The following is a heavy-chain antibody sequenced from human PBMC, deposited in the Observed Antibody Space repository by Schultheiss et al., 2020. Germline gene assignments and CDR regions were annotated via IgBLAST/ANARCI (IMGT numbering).Heavy chain of an antibody. D-gene: IGHD2-2*01. CDR1: GGSISSYY. J-gene: IGHJ5*02. V-gene: IGHV4-4*07. CDR2: IYTSGST. Sequence: SETLSLTCTVSGGSISSYYWSWIRQPAGKGLEWIGRIYTSGSTNYNPSLKSRVTISVDTSKNQFSLKLSSVTAADTAVYYCARQEETRGYCSSTSCYNWFDPWGQGTLVTVSS. CDR3: ARQEETRGYCSSTSCYNWFDP.